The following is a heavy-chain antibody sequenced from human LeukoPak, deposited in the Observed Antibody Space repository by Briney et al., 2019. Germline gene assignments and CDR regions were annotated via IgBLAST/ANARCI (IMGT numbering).Heavy chain of an antibody. CDR3: ARIRGWEGSRYYYYYYMDV. D-gene: IGHD1-26*01. CDR2: IYYSGST. Sequence: SETLSLTCTVSGGSISRYYWSWIRQPPGKGLEWVGYIYYSGSTSYNPSLKSRVTMSLDTSKTQFSLKLTSVTAADTAVYYCARIRGWEGSRYYYYYYMDVWGKGTTVTVSS. CDR1: GGSISRYY. J-gene: IGHJ6*03. V-gene: IGHV4-59*01.